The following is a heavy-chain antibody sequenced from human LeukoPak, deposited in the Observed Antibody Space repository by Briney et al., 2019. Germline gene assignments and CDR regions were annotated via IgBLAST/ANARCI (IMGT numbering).Heavy chain of an antibody. Sequence: PGGSLRLSCAASGFTLSDYWMSWVRQAPGKGLEWVANMNEDGGDKNYVDSVKGRFTISRDNAENSLYLQMNSLRAEDMAVYYCARESAAGTFDYWGQGTLVTVSS. CDR2: MNEDGGDK. CDR1: GFTLSDYW. CDR3: ARESAAGTFDY. D-gene: IGHD6-13*01. V-gene: IGHV3-7*01. J-gene: IGHJ4*02.